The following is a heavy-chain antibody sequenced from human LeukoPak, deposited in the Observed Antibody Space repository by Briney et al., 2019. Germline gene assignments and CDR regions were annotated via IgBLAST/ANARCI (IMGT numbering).Heavy chain of an antibody. CDR3: ARDVALLGATVTTEWVDY. CDR1: GYIFTDYY. CDR2: INPNSGGT. Sequence: GASVKVSCKASGYIFTDYYMHWGRQAPGQGLEWMGWINPNSGGTNYAQKFQGRVTMTRDTSTSTAYMELSRLRSDDTAVYYCARDVALLGATVTTEWVDYWGQGTLVTVSS. J-gene: IGHJ4*02. V-gene: IGHV1-2*02. D-gene: IGHD4-17*01.